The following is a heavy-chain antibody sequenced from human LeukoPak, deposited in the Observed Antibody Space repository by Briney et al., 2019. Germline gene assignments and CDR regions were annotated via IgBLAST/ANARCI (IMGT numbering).Heavy chain of an antibody. Sequence: SVKVSCKASGGTFSSYAISWVRQAPGQGLEWMGGIIPIFGTANYAQKFQGRVTITADESTSTAYMGLSSLRSEDTAVYYCARGAGAYDSSGYYSSWGQGTLVTVSS. CDR3: ARGAGAYDSSGYYSS. D-gene: IGHD3-22*01. CDR1: GGTFSSYA. J-gene: IGHJ5*02. CDR2: IIPIFGTA. V-gene: IGHV1-69*01.